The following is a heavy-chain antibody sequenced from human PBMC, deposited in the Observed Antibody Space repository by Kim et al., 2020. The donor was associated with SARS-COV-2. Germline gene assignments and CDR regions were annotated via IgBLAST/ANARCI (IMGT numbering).Heavy chain of an antibody. D-gene: IGHD3-10*01. CDR1: GYTFSSYA. J-gene: IGHJ4*02. CDR2: INTNTGNP. Sequence: ASVKVSCKASGYTFSSYALNWVRQAPGQGLEWMGWINTNTGNPTFAQGFTGRFVFSLDTSVSTAYLQISSLKAEDTAVYYCAVRSLDFDYWGQGTLVTVSS. V-gene: IGHV7-4-1*02. CDR3: AVRSLDFDY.